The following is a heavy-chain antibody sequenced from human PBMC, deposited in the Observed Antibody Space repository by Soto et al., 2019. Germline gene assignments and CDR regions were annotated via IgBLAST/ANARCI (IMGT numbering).Heavy chain of an antibody. J-gene: IGHJ4*02. CDR2: IKGDVSEK. CDR3: VKGGTNFAY. Sequence: GGSLRLSCAASGFDFSSSWMSWFRQAPGKGLEWVANIKGDVSEKYSVDSVKGRFTISRDNAENSLYLQMNSLRAEDTAVYYCVKGGTNFAYWGQGIMVTVSS. CDR1: GFDFSSSW. D-gene: IGHD1-7*01. V-gene: IGHV3-7*05.